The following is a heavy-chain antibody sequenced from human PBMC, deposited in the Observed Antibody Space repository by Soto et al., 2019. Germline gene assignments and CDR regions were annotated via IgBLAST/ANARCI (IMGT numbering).Heavy chain of an antibody. D-gene: IGHD6-13*01. CDR2: IRSKANSYAT. CDR1: GLTFSGSA. J-gene: IGHJ6*02. V-gene: IGHV3-73*01. CDR3: TRRGIAAAGPTLYGMDV. Sequence: GGSLRLGCAASGLTFSGSAMHWVRQASGKGLEWVGRIRSKANSYATAYAASVKGRFTISRDDSKNTAYLQMNSLKTEDTAVYYCTRRGIAAAGPTLYGMDVWGQGTTVTVSS.